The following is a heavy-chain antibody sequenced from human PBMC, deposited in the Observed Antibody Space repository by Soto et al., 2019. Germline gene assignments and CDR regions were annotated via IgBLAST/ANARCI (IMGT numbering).Heavy chain of an antibody. CDR2: ISAYNGNT. V-gene: IGHV1-18*01. CDR1: GYTFTSNG. D-gene: IGHD3-3*01. CDR3: ARTPNTIFGVVIHTHAYMDV. J-gene: IGHJ6*02. Sequence: ASVKVSCKASGYTFTSNGISWVRQAPGQGLEWMGWISAYNGNTNYAQKLRGRVTMTTDASTSTAYMELRSLRSDDTAVYYCARTPNTIFGVVIHTHAYMDVWGQGTTVTVSS.